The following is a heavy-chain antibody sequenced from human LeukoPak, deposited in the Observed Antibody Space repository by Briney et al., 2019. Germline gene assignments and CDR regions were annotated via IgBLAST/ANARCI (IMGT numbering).Heavy chain of an antibody. Sequence: PGGSLRLSCAASGFTFSNYVLTWVRQAPGKGLEWVSAISGSGGSTYYADSVKGRFTVSRDNSKNTLYLQMNSLRAEDTAVYYCAKPRGYGSGSFDYWGQGTVVIVSS. J-gene: IGHJ4*02. CDR2: ISGSGGST. D-gene: IGHD3-10*01. CDR1: GFTFSNYV. V-gene: IGHV3-23*01. CDR3: AKPRGYGSGSFDY.